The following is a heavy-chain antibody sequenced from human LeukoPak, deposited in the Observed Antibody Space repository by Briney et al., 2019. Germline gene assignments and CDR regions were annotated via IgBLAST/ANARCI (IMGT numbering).Heavy chain of an antibody. D-gene: IGHD6-19*01. V-gene: IGHV3-30*18. CDR3: AKTTSGWLRYYYYGMDV. CDR2: ISYDGSNK. Sequence: PGGSLRLSCAASGFTFSSYGMHWVRQAPGKGLEGVAVISYDGSNKYYADSVKGRFTISRDNSKNTLYLQMNSLSAEDTAVYSCAKTTSGWLRYYYYGMDVWGQGTTVTVSS. CDR1: GFTFSSYG. J-gene: IGHJ6*02.